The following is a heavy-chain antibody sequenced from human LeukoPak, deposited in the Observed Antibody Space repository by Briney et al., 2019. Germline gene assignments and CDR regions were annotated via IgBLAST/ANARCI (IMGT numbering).Heavy chain of an antibody. D-gene: IGHD6-19*01. J-gene: IGHJ4*02. CDR3: ARVPFSSGWYDY. V-gene: IGHV3-64*02. Sequence: GGSPRLSCAASGFIFSNYGMHWVRQAPGRGLEFVSRISSNGGTTYYADSLKGRFTISRDNSKNTVYLQMASLRPEDMAVYYCARVPFSSGWYDYWGQGTLVTVSS. CDR2: ISSNGGTT. CDR1: GFIFSNYG.